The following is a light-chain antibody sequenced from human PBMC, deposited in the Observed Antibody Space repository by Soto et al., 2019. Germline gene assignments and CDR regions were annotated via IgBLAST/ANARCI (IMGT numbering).Light chain of an antibody. CDR3: QQYYSIPLT. CDR1: QIVLYSSNNKNY. Sequence: DIVMTQSPDSLAGSLGERSTINCKSSQIVLYSSNNKNYLGWYQQKTGQPPKLLISWASTGESGVPDRFSGSVSGTDFTLTISSLQAEDVAVYYCQQYYSIPLTFGQGTRPDI. V-gene: IGKV4-1*01. CDR2: WAS. J-gene: IGKJ5*01.